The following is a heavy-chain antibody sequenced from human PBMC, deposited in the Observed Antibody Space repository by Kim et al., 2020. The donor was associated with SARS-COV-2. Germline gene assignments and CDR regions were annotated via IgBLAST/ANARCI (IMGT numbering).Heavy chain of an antibody. CDR3: APDHGNSWIRD. CDR2: IYSAGDT. Sequence: GGSLRLSCAISKFTVTKNYMNWVRQAPGKGLEWVSAIYSAGDTYYADSVKGRFTISRDNSKNTLYLQLNNLRAEDTAIYYCAPDHGNSWIRDLGQGTLIT. D-gene: IGHD6-13*01. CDR1: KFTVTKNY. J-gene: IGHJ1*01. V-gene: IGHV3-66*01.